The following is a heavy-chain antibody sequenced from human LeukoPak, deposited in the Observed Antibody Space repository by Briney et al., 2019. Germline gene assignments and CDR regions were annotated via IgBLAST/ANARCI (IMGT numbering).Heavy chain of an antibody. J-gene: IGHJ5*02. CDR3: ARELSTGTTFWWFDP. CDR1: GGSISSYY. D-gene: IGHD1-7*01. CDR2: IYTSGST. V-gene: IGHV4-4*07. Sequence: PSETLSLTCTVSGGSISSYYWSWIRQPAGKGLEWIGRIYTSGSTNYNPSLKSRVTMSVDTSKNQFSLKLSSVTAADTAVYYCARELSTGTTFWWFDPWGQGTLVTVSS.